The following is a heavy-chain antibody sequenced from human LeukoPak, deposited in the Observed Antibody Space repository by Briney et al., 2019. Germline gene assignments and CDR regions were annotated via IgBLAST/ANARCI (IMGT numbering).Heavy chain of an antibody. CDR1: GFTFSTYW. Sequence: TGGSLGLSCAAPGFTFSTYWMHWVRQAPGKGLVWVSRFNSDGRSAYYADSVKGRFTISRDNAKNTLYLQMNSLRAEDTAVYYCARGRYYLDSWGQGTLVTVS. J-gene: IGHJ4*02. D-gene: IGHD4-17*01. CDR3: ARGRYYLDS. V-gene: IGHV3-74*01. CDR2: FNSDGRSA.